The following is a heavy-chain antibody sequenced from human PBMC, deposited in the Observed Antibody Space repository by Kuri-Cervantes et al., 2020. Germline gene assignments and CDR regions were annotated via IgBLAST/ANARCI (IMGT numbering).Heavy chain of an antibody. Sequence: GESLKISCAASGFTVSSNYMSWVRQAPGKGLEWVSVIYSGGSTYYTDSVKGRFTVSRDNSKNTLSLQMTSLRAEDTAVYYCARAWQWVVSWGQGTLVTVSS. D-gene: IGHD6-19*01. CDR2: IYSGGST. CDR1: GFTVSSNY. CDR3: ARAWQWVVS. J-gene: IGHJ5*02. V-gene: IGHV3-53*01.